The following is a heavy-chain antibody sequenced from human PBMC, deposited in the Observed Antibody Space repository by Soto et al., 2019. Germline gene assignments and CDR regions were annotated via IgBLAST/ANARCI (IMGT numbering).Heavy chain of an antibody. CDR1: GFTFSAYS. CDR2: ISYDGSYK. V-gene: IGHV3-30*04. Sequence: QEQLVESGGGVVQPGRSLRLSCAASGFTFSAYSMHWVRQAPGKGLEWVALISYDGSYKYYADSVKGRFTISRDNSKNTLYVQMNTLRAEDTAVYYCAKGGQVVVTARCDYWGPGTLVTVSS. J-gene: IGHJ4*02. CDR3: AKGGQVVVTARCDY. D-gene: IGHD2-21*02.